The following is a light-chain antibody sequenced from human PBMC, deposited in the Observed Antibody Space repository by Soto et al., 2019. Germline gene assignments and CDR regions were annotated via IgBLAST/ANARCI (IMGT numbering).Light chain of an antibody. CDR3: QQYADWPKT. CDR2: AAS. Sequence: EIVMTQSPDTLSVSPGEMATLSCRASQSVSDRVVWYQQKSGQAPSLLIYAASTRAAGVPARVCGSGSGTEFTRTISSLQSEDFAVYFCQQYADWPKTFGQGTKVDI. CDR1: QSVSDR. J-gene: IGKJ1*01. V-gene: IGKV3-15*01.